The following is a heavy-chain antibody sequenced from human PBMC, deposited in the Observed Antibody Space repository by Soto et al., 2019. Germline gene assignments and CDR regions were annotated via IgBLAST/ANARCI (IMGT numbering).Heavy chain of an antibody. V-gene: IGHV1-69*13. Sequence: SVNVSCKASGSTFSSYAISWVRQPPGQGLEWMGGIIPIFGTANYAQKFQGRVTITADESKSTDYMELSSLRSEDTAVYYCARGDTNSYYYGMDVWGQGTTVTVSS. CDR1: GSTFSSYA. CDR2: IIPIFGTA. D-gene: IGHD5-18*01. CDR3: ARGDTNSYYYGMDV. J-gene: IGHJ6*02.